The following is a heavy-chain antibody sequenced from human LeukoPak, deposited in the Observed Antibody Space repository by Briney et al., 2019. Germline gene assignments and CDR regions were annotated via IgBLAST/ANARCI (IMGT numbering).Heavy chain of an antibody. D-gene: IGHD4-17*01. CDR2: INHSGYT. CDR1: GDSFNDYY. CDR3: TRMTTGHDY. Sequence: SETLSLTCAVSGDSFNDYYWSWVRQTPGKGLEWIGEINHSGYTNDSPSLKSRVTISIDTSRKQFTLNLRSVTVADTGIYYCTRMTTGHDYWGQGTLVTVSS. V-gene: IGHV4-34*01. J-gene: IGHJ4*02.